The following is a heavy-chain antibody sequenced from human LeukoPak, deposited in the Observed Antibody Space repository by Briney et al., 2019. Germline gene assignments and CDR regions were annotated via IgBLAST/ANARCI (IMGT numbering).Heavy chain of an antibody. V-gene: IGHV3-66*01. J-gene: IGHJ4*02. CDR3: ARDLAL. D-gene: IGHD3-3*02. CDR2: IYSGGST. Sequence: PGGSLRLSCAASGFTFSSYAMTWFRQAPGKGLEWVSVIYSGGSTYYADSVKGRFTISRDNSKNTLYLQMNSLRAEDTAVYYCARDLALWGQGTLVSVSS. CDR1: GFTFSSYA.